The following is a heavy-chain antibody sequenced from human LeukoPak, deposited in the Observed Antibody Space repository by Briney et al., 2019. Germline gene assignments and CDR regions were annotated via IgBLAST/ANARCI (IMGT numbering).Heavy chain of an antibody. V-gene: IGHV1-46*03. D-gene: IGHD3-10*01. J-gene: IGHJ6*03. Sequence: WASVKVSCKASGYTFTSYYMHWVRQAPGQGLEWMGIINPSGGSTSYAQKFQGRVTMTRDMSTSTVYMELSSLRSEDTAVYYCARDYGSGSYMFSYYYYYMDVWGKGNTVTVSS. CDR2: INPSGGST. CDR3: ARDYGSGSYMFSYYYYYMDV. CDR1: GYTFTSYY.